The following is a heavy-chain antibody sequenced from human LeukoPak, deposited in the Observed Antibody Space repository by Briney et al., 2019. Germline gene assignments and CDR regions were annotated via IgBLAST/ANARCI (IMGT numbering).Heavy chain of an antibody. CDR3: ARSSSGYYPEFDP. CDR2: IYTSGST. CDR1: GGSISSGSYY. D-gene: IGHD3-22*01. V-gene: IGHV4-61*02. Sequence: SETLSLTCTVSGGSISSGSYYWSWIRQPAGKGLEWIGRIYTSGSTNYNPSLKSRVTISVDTSKNQFSLKLSSVTAADTAVYYCARSSSGYYPEFDPWGQGTLVTVSS. J-gene: IGHJ5*02.